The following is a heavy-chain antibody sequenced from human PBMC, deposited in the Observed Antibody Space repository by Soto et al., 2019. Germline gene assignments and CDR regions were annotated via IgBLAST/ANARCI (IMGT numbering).Heavy chain of an antibody. V-gene: IGHV1-18*01. CDR3: ARDRTHYDFWSGYSGFDY. Sequence: ASVKVSCKASGYTFTSYGISWVRQAPGQGLEWMGWISAYNGNTNYAQQLQGRVTMTTDTSTSTAYMELRSLRSDDTAVYYCARDRTHYDFWSGYSGFDYWGQGTLVTVSS. D-gene: IGHD3-3*01. CDR2: ISAYNGNT. CDR1: GYTFTSYG. J-gene: IGHJ4*02.